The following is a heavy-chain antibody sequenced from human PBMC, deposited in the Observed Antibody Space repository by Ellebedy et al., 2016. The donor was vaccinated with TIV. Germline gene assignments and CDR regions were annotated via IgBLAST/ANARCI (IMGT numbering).Heavy chain of an antibody. CDR3: ARHGQFDY. CDR1: GGSISTKSYY. J-gene: IGHJ4*02. CDR2: IYYSGST. Sequence: SETLSLXXSVSGGSISTKSYYWGWIRQPPGKGLEWIGAIYYSGSTYYNQSLKSRVTLSVDTSKNQFSLKLSSVTAADTAVYYCARHGQFDYWGQGTLVTVPS. V-gene: IGHV4-39*01.